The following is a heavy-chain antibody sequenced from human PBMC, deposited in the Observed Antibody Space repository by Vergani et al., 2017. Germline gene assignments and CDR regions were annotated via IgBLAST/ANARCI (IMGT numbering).Heavy chain of an antibody. V-gene: IGHV3-48*04. CDR1: GFTFSSYS. J-gene: IGHJ6*03. CDR2: ISSSSSTI. CDR3: ARVGTYCSGGSCYYYYYYMDV. D-gene: IGHD2-15*01. Sequence: EVPLVESGGGLVQPGGSLRLSCAASGFTFSSYSMNWVRQAPGKGLEWVSYISSSSSTIYYADAVKSRITISRDNAKNSLYLQMNSLRAEDTAVYYDARVGTYCSGGSCYYYYYYMDVWGKGTTVTVSS.